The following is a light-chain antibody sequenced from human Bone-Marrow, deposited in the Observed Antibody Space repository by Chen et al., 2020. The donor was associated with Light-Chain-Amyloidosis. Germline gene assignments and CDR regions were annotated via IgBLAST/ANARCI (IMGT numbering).Light chain of an antibody. V-gene: IGLV1-44*01. CDR1: IPNIGSNT. J-gene: IGLJ1*01. CDR2: NNN. Sequence: QSVLTQSPSASGTPGQRVTISCSGRIPNIGSNTVNWYQQLPGTAPKRLISNNNQRPSGGPDRFSGSKSGTSASLAISGLQAEDEAVYYCAAWDDSLKAQVFGTGTTVTVL. CDR3: AAWDDSLKAQV.